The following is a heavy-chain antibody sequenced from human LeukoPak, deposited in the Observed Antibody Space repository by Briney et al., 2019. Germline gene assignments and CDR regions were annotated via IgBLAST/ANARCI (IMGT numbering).Heavy chain of an antibody. CDR1: GGSFSGYY. D-gene: IGHD5-18*01. CDR3: ARQGNVYTALNWFDP. J-gene: IGHJ5*02. V-gene: IGHV4-34*01. CDR2: INHSGST. Sequence: PSETLSLTCAVYGGSFSGYYWSWIRQPPGKGLEWIGEINHSGSTNYNPSLKSRVTISVDTSKNQISLKLTSVTAADSAVYYCARQGNVYTALNWFDPWGQGTLVTVSS.